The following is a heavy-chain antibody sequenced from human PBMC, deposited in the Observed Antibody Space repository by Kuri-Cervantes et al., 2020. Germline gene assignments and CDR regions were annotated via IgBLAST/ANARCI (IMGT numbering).Heavy chain of an antibody. J-gene: IGHJ4*02. CDR3: AKTLEDIVVVPAAMSIDY. CDR1: GFTFSSYG. D-gene: IGHD2-2*01. CDR2: ISYDGSNK. Sequence: GESLKISCAASGFTFSSYGMHWVRQAPGKGLEWVAVISYDGSNKYYADSVKGRFTISRDNSKNTLYLQMNSLRAEDTAVYYCAKTLEDIVVVPAAMSIDYWGQGTLVTVSS. V-gene: IGHV3-30*18.